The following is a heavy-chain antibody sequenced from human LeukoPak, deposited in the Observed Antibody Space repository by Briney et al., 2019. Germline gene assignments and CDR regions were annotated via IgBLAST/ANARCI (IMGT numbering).Heavy chain of an antibody. V-gene: IGHV3-23*01. J-gene: IGHJ4*02. CDR3: AGRGVIAVAGIVSY. CDR2: ISTSSSYI. Sequence: PGGSLRLSCAASGFTFSSYAMSWVRQAPGKGLEWVSAISTSSSYIYYADSVKGRFTISRDNSKNTLYLQMNSLRAEDTAVYYCAGRGVIAVAGIVSYWGQGTLVTVSS. D-gene: IGHD6-19*01. CDR1: GFTFSSYA.